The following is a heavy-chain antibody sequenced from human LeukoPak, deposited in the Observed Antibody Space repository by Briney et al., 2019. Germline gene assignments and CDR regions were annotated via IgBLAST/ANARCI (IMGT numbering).Heavy chain of an antibody. V-gene: IGHV1-46*01. D-gene: IGHD2-2*01. Sequence: ASVKVSCKASGYTFTSYYMHWVRQAPGQGLEWIVIINPIVGGTSYAQKFRGRVTMTRDTSTTTVYMELSSLRSEDTAVYSCARDGGGIVVVPAANWFDPWGQGTLVTVSS. CDR1: GYTFTSYY. CDR2: INPIVGGT. J-gene: IGHJ5*02. CDR3: ARDGGGIVVVPAANWFDP.